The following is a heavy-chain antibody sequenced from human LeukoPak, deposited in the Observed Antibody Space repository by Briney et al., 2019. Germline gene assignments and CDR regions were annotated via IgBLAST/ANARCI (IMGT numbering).Heavy chain of an antibody. CDR2: IGSP. V-gene: IGHV4-59*01. CDR3: ARERRINMVRGLMMGAFDI. D-gene: IGHD3-10*01. Sequence: SETLSLTCTVSGGSISSYYWSWIRQPPGKGLEWIGFIGSPNYSPSLKSRVTISVDTSKNQFSLKLTSVSAADTAVYYCARERRINMVRGLMMGAFDIWGQGTIVTVSS. J-gene: IGHJ3*02. CDR1: GGSISSYY.